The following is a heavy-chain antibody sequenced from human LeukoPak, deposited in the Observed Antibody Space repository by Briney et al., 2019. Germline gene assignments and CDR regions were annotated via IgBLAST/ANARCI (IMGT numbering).Heavy chain of an antibody. CDR1: GFTFSSYG. CDR2: ISYDGSNK. D-gene: IGHD3-10*01. CDR3: AKAGQAWFGDY. J-gene: IGHJ4*02. V-gene: IGHV3-30*18. Sequence: GGSLRLSCAASGFTFSSYGMHWVRQAPGKGLEWVAVISYDGSNKYYADSVKGRLTISRDNSKNTLYLQMNSLRAEDTAVYYCAKAGQAWFGDYWGQGTLVTVSS.